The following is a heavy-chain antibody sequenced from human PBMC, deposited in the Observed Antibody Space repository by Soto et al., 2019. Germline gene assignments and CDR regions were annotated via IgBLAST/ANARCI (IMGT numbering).Heavy chain of an antibody. CDR3: ARALSYYDSSGYHY. CDR1: GYTFTSYA. J-gene: IGHJ4*02. V-gene: IGHV1-3*01. Sequence: ASVKVSCKASGYTFTSYAMHWVRQAPGQRLEWMGWINAGNGNTKYSQKFQGRVTITRDTSASTAYMELSSLRSEDTAVYYCARALSYYDSSGYHYWGQGTLVTVSS. CDR2: INAGNGNT. D-gene: IGHD3-22*01.